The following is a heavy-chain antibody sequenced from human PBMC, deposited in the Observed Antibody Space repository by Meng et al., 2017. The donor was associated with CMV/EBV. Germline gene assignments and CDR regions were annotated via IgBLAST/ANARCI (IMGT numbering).Heavy chain of an antibody. CDR1: GFTFSSYG. CDR3: AKVSGGSGSLYYFDY. CDR2: IRYDGSNK. J-gene: IGHJ4*02. Sequence: GESLKISCAASGFTFSSYGMHWVRQAPVKGLEWVAFIRYDGSNKYYADSVKGRFTISRDNSKNTLYLQMNSLRAEDTAVYYCAKVSGGSGSLYYFDYWGQGTLVTVSS. V-gene: IGHV3-30*02. D-gene: IGHD1-26*01.